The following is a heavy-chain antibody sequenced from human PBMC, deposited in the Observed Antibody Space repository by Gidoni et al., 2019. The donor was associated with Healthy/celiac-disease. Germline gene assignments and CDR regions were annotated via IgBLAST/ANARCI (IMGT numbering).Heavy chain of an antibody. J-gene: IGHJ6*02. CDR1: GVSFSGYD. CDR2: IKHSGST. Sequence: QVQLQQCGAGLLKPSEPLSLTCAVYGVSFSGYDWSWIRQPPGKGLEWIGEIKHSGSTNYNPSLKSRVTISVDTSKNQFSLKLSSVTAADTAVYYCARVPVIFGVVTPYGMDVWGQGTTVTVSS. CDR3: ARVPVIFGVVTPYGMDV. D-gene: IGHD3-3*02. V-gene: IGHV4-34*01.